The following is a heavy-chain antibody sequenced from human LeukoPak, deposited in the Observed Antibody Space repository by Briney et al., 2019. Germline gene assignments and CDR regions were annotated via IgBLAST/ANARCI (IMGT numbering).Heavy chain of an antibody. Sequence: GGSLRLSCEGSGFTFSNYWMSWVRQAPGKGLEWVSGINWNGASTGYADSVKGRFTISRDNAKNSLYLQMNSLRAEDTALYHCARNYGDYATPVYGMDVWGQGTTVTVSS. V-gene: IGHV3-20*01. CDR1: GFTFSNYW. CDR3: ARNYGDYATPVYGMDV. J-gene: IGHJ6*02. D-gene: IGHD4-17*01. CDR2: INWNGAST.